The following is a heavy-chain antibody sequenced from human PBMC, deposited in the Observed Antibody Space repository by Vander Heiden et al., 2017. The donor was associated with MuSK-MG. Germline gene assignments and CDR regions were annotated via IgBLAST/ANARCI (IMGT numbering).Heavy chain of an antibody. CDR1: GSPFSSHG. J-gene: IGHJ4*02. CDR3: ARDEQPELRGYSYGLGY. CDR2: ICYDGSNK. D-gene: IGHD5-18*01. V-gene: IGHV3-33*01. Sequence: QVQLVESGGGVVQPGRSLRLSCAASGSPFSSHGMHWVRQAPGKGLEGVAVICYDGSNKYYADSVKGRFTISRDNSKNTLYLQMNSLRAEDTAVYYCARDEQPELRGYSYGLGYWGQGTLVTVSS.